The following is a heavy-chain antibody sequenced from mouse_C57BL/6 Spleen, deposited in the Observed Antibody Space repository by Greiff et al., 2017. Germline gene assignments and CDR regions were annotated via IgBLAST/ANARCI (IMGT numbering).Heavy chain of an antibody. Sequence: QVQLQQSGPELVKPGASVKLSCKASGYAFSSSWMNWVKQRPGKGLEWIGRIYPGDGDTNYNGKFKGKATLTADKSSSTAYMQLSSLTSEDSAVYFCAIDSSGYMFAYWGQGTLVTVSA. J-gene: IGHJ3*01. CDR1: GYAFSSSW. CDR2: IYPGDGDT. CDR3: AIDSSGYMFAY. D-gene: IGHD3-2*02. V-gene: IGHV1-82*01.